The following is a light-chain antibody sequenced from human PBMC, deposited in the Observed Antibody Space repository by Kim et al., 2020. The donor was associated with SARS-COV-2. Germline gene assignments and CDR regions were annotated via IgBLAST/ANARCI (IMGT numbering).Light chain of an antibody. V-gene: IGLV3-1*01. CDR2: EDI. CDR3: QAWDSSNVV. CDR1: KLGDKN. J-gene: IGLJ2*01. Sequence: VSPGQTASLTCSGDKLGDKNVFGYQQRPGQSPVLVIYEDIKRPSGIPERFSGSNSGNTATLTISGTQPMDEADYYCQAWDSSNVVFGGGTQLTVL.